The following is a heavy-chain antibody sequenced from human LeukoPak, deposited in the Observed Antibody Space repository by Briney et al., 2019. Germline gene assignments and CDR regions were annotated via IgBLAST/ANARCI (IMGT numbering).Heavy chain of an antibody. D-gene: IGHD4-17*01. CDR2: ISWYSGSI. CDR3: AKDHDYGPNWYYYGMDV. CDR1: GFTFDDYA. J-gene: IGHJ6*02. V-gene: IGHV3-9*01. Sequence: PGRSLRLSFSASGFTFDDYAMHWVPQAPGRGLGWVSGISWYSGSIGHADSVKSRFTISRDNAKKSLYLQMNSLRAEDTALYYCAKDHDYGPNWYYYGMDVWGQGTTVTVSS.